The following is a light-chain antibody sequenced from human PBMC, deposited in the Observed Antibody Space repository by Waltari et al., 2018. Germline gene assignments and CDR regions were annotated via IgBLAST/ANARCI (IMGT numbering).Light chain of an antibody. J-gene: IGKJ4*01. Sequence: DIQMTQSPSPVSASGGDRDTITCRASQGLNSWLAWYQQKPGKAPKLLIYAASNLQNGVPSRFSASGSGTEFILTISSLQPEDFATYYCQQGDLFPLTFGSGTRVTIK. CDR2: AAS. V-gene: IGKV1-12*01. CDR3: QQGDLFPLT. CDR1: QGLNSW.